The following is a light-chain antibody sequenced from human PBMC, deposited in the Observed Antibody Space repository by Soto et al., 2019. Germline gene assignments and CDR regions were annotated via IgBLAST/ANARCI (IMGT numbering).Light chain of an antibody. Sequence: QSVLTQPPSASGSPGQSVTISCTGTSSDVGGYNYVSWYQQHPGKAPKLMISEVSQRPSGVPDRFSGSKSGNTASLTVSGLQDEDEADYYCSSYAGTNNYVFGTGTKVTVL. CDR2: EVS. V-gene: IGLV2-8*01. CDR1: SSDVGGYNY. J-gene: IGLJ1*01. CDR3: SSYAGTNNYV.